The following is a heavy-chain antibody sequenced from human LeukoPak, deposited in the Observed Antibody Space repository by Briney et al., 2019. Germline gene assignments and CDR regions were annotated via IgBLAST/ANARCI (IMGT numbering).Heavy chain of an antibody. CDR3: ARGRQDVNMILVVMAGVSYYLDV. V-gene: IGHV4-34*01. Sequence: SETWSLTGPAYGGPFSDYSGTWFRKTPGKGPDWIGEMSPGGTSNYNPSLKSRVTISVDTSKNQFSLKLRSVTAADTAVYYCARGRQDVNMILVVMAGVSYYLDVWSKGTTVTVS. D-gene: IGHD3-22*01. CDR2: MSPGGTS. CDR1: GGPFSDYS. J-gene: IGHJ6*03.